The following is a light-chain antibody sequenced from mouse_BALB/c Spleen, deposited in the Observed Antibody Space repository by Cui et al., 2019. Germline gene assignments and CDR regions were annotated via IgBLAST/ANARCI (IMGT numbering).Light chain of an antibody. CDR1: SSVSY. CDR3: QQWSSNPLT. V-gene: IGKV4-68*01. J-gene: IGKJ5*01. Sequence: IVPPQSPALMSASPGEKVTMTCSASSSVSYMYSYQQNPRSSPKPWIYLTSNLASGVPARFSGSGSGTSYSLTISSMEAEDAATYYCQQWSSNPLTFGAGTKLELK. CDR2: LTS.